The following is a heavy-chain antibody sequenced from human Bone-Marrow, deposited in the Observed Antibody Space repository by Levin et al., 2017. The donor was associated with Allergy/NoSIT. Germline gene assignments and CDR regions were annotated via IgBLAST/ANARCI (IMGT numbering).Heavy chain of an antibody. V-gene: IGHV5-51*01. D-gene: IGHD3-16*01. CDR1: GYIFTTYW. CDR3: VRRGPSSIPLGGRVCNYGLGV. Sequence: KVSCKVSGYIFTTYWIGWVRQMPGKGLEWMGIIYPDDSDTRYNPSFQGLVTISADKSISTAYLQWSSLKASDSAMDYCVRRGPSSIPLGGRVCNYGLGVWGQGTRVTVSS. J-gene: IGHJ6*02. CDR2: IYPDDSDT.